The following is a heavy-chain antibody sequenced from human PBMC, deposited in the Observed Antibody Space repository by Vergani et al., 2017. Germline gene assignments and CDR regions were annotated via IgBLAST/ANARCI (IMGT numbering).Heavy chain of an antibody. CDR2: INPSGGST. V-gene: IGHV1-46*01. CDR3: ARGCDVVVVAATPADGMDV. J-gene: IGHJ6*02. Sequence: QVQLVQSGAEVKKPGASVKVSCKASGYTFTSYYMHWVRQAPGQGLEWMGIINPSGGSTSYAQKFQGRVTMTRDTSTSTVYMELSSLRSEDTAVYYCARGCDVVVVAATPADGMDVWGQGTTVTVSS. CDR1: GYTFTSYY. D-gene: IGHD2-15*01.